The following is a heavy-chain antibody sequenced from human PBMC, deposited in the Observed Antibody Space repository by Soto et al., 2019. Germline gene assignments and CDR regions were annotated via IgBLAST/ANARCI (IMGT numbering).Heavy chain of an antibody. J-gene: IGHJ6*02. CDR2: INYRGIT. V-gene: IGHV4-34*01. CDR3: ARAPRDDYGNYYYGMDV. Sequence: QVQLQQWGAGLLKPSETLSLTCGVSGGSFRGYSWNWIRQSPEKGLEWIGEINYRGITSYNPSLRSRITISLDTSTNRFSLTLTSVTAADTAIYYCARAPRDDYGNYYYGMDVWGQLTTITVS. D-gene: IGHD4-17*01. CDR1: GGSFRGYS.